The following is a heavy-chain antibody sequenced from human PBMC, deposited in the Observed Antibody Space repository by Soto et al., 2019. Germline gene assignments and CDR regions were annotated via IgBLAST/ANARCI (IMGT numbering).Heavy chain of an antibody. V-gene: IGHV1-69*01. CDR2: IIPIFGTA. CDR3: ARIGYCSGGSCWGYYYGRDF. CDR1: GGTFSSYA. J-gene: IGHJ6*02. D-gene: IGHD2-15*01. Sequence: QVQLVQSGAEAKKPGSSVKVSCKASGGTFSSYAISWVRQAPGQGLEWMGGIIPIFGTANYAQKFQGRVTITADESTSTAYMELSSLRSEDTAVYYCARIGYCSGGSCWGYYYGRDFWGQGTTVTVSS.